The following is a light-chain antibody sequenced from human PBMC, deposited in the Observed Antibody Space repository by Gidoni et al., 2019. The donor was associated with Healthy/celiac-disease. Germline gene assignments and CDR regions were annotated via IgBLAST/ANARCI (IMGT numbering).Light chain of an antibody. V-gene: IGLV6-57*04. J-gene: IGLJ3*02. CDR3: QSYDSSNRV. Sequence: FMLTQPHSVSESPGKTVTISCTRSSGSIASNYVQWYQQRPGSAPTTVIYDDNQRPSGVPDRFSGSIDRSSNSASLTISGLKTEDEADYYCQSYDSSNRVFGGGPKLTVL. CDR1: SGSIASNY. CDR2: DDN.